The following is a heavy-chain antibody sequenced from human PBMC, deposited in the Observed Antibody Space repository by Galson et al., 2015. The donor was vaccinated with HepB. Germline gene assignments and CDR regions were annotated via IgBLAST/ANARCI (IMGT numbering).Heavy chain of an antibody. V-gene: IGHV1-24*01. CDR2: FDPENSET. CDR3: ATSNYDFNSGLFDY. Sequence: SVKVSCKVSGYTLTEFSMHWVRQAPGGRLEWLGGFDPENSETIYAQKFRGRVIMTEDASTDTAYMQLSRLGSEDTAIYYCATSNYDFNSGLFDYWGQGTLVTVSS. J-gene: IGHJ4*02. CDR1: GYTLTEFS. D-gene: IGHD3-3*01.